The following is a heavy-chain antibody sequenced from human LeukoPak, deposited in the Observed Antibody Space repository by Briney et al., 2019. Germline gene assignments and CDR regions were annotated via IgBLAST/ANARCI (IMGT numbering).Heavy chain of an antibody. CDR3: ARYFRGSPNYYNDY. CDR2: VKQDGSET. D-gene: IGHD3-9*01. J-gene: IGHJ4*02. V-gene: IGHV3-7*01. CDR1: GFTFSSYL. Sequence: GGSLRLSCAASGFTFSSYLMTWVRQAPGRGLEWIANVKQDGSETYYADSVKGRFTISRDNAENSLYLQMNSLRAEDTAVYYCARYFRGSPNYYNDYWGQGTLVTVSS.